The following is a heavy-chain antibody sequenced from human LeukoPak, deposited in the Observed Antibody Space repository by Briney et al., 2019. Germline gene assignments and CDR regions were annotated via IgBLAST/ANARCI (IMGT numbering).Heavy chain of an antibody. D-gene: IGHD2-2*01. J-gene: IGHJ6*03. V-gene: IGHV4-4*07. CDR1: GGSISSYY. Sequence: SETLSLTCTVSGGSISSYYWSWIRQPAGKGLEWIGRIYTSGSTNYNPSLKSRVTMSVDTSKNQFSLKLSSVTAADTAVYYCARDRLPGGGRERYCRSTSCSAYYYMDVWGKGTTVTVSS. CDR2: IYTSGST. CDR3: ARDRLPGGGRERYCRSTSCSAYYYMDV.